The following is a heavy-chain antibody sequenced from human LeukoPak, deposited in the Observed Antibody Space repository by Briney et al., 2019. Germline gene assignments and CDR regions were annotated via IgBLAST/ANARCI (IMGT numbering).Heavy chain of an antibody. CDR1: GFTFSIYG. J-gene: IGHJ4*02. CDR3: AKSRPHADIFEH. CDR2: ISHDRSNK. V-gene: IGHV3-30*02. Sequence: PGGSLRLSCAASGFTFSIYGMHWVRQAPGKGLEWVAFISHDRSNKYYGDSVKGRFAISRDNSKNTVYLQMNSLRPEDTAVFYCAKSRPHADIFEHWGQGALVTVSS.